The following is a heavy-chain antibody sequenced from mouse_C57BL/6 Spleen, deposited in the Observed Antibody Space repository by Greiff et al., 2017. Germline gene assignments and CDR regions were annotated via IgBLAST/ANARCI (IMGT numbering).Heavy chain of an antibody. CDR3: ARWLRYFDY. V-gene: IGHV5-9*01. D-gene: IGHD2-2*01. J-gene: IGHJ2*01. Sequence: EVQGVESGGGLVKPGGSLKLSCAASGFTFSSYTMPWVRQTPEKRLEWVATISGGGGNTYYPDSVKGRFTISRDNTKNTLYLQMSSLRSEDTALYYCARWLRYFDYWGQGTTLTVSS. CDR1: GFTFSSYT. CDR2: ISGGGGNT.